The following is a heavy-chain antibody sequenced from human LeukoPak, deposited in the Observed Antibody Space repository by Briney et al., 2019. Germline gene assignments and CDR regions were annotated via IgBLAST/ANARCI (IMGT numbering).Heavy chain of an antibody. CDR2: INPSSGGT. J-gene: IGHJ4*02. D-gene: IGHD1-26*01. CDR3: AKDRGGSLFDF. Sequence: ASVKVSCKASGYTFTGYYMHWVRQAPGQGLEWMGWINPSSGGTNYAQKFQGRVTMTRDTSISTVYMELSSLRSEDTAVYYCAKDRGGSLFDFWGQGTLVTVSS. CDR1: GYTFTGYY. V-gene: IGHV1-2*02.